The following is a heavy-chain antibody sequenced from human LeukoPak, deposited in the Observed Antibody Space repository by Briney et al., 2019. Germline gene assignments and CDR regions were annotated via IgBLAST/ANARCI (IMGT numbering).Heavy chain of an antibody. CDR2: ISYDGSNK. D-gene: IGHD3-22*01. J-gene: IGHJ3*02. CDR3: AKDSNYYDSSPDAFDI. Sequence: SCKASGYAFTGYYMHWVRQAPGKGLEWVAVISYDGSNKYYADSVKGRFTISRDNSKNTLYLQMNSLRAEDTAVYYCAKDSNYYDSSPDAFDIWGQGTMVTVSS. CDR1: GYAFTGYY. V-gene: IGHV3-30*18.